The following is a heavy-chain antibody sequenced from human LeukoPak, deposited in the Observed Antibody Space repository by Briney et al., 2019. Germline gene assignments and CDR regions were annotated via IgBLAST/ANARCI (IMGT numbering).Heavy chain of an antibody. Sequence: SVKVSCKASGGTFSSYAISWVRQAPGQGLEWMGGIIPIFGTANYAQKFQGRVTITADKSTSTAHMELSSLRSEDTAVYYCARAAAGTLWYWFDPWGQGTLVTVSS. CDR2: IIPIFGTA. CDR3: ARAAAGTLWYWFDP. J-gene: IGHJ5*02. CDR1: GGTFSSYA. V-gene: IGHV1-69*06. D-gene: IGHD6-13*01.